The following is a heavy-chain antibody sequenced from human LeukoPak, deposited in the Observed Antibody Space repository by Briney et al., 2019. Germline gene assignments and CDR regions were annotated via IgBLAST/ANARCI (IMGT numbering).Heavy chain of an antibody. J-gene: IGHJ6*03. D-gene: IGHD6-13*01. Sequence: GGSLRLSCAASGFTFSSYAMSWVRQAPGKGLEWVSGISGIGGRTYYADSVKGRFSISRDNSKNTLYLQMNSLRAEDTAVYYCAKSGSSWYPGYYYYYYMDVWGKGTTVTISS. V-gene: IGHV3-23*01. CDR2: ISGIGGRT. CDR3: AKSGSSWYPGYYYYYYMDV. CDR1: GFTFSSYA.